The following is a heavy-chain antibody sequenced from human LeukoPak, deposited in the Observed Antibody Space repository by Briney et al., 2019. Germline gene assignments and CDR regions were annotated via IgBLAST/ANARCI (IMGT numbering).Heavy chain of an antibody. CDR1: GFTFDDYA. CDR2: ISWNSGSI. D-gene: IGHD3-10*01. CDR3: AKEPRGRGYDY. J-gene: IGHJ4*02. V-gene: IGHV3-9*01. Sequence: GGSLRLSCAASGFTFDDYAMHWVRQAPGKGLEWVSGISWNSGSIGYADSVKGRFTISRDNAKNSLYLQMNSLRAEDTALYYCAKEPRGRGYDYWGQGTLVTVSS.